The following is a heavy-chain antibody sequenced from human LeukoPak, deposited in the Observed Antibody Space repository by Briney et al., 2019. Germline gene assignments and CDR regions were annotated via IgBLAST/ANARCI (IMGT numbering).Heavy chain of an antibody. J-gene: IGHJ4*02. CDR2: IYHSGIT. CDR1: SYSITTNNY. CDR3: ARGGQWLPFDY. D-gene: IGHD6-19*01. Sequence: ASETLSLTCAVSSYSITTNNYWGWIRQPPGKGLEWIGNIYHSGITYYNPSLKSRVTMSVYTSKNQFSLKLSSVTAADTAVYYCARGGQWLPFDYWGQGTLVTVSS. V-gene: IGHV4-38-2*01.